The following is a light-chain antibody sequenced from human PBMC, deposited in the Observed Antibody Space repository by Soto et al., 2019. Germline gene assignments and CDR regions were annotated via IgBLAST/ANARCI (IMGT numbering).Light chain of an antibody. CDR1: QSISIW. CDR2: DAS. J-gene: IGKJ1*01. V-gene: IGKV1-5*01. Sequence: DIQMTQSPSALSASIGDRVTITCRASQSISIWLAWYQQKPGKAPKLLIYDASSLESGVPSRFSGGGFGTEFTLTINSLQPDDFATYYCQQYNTYSTFGQGTKVDI. CDR3: QQYNTYST.